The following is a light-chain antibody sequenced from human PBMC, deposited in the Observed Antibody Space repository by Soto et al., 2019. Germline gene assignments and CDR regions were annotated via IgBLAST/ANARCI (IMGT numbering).Light chain of an antibody. V-gene: IGKV1-33*01. CDR2: DAS. J-gene: IGKJ3*01. Sequence: DIQMTQSPSSLSASVGDRVTITCQASQDISNYLNWYQQKPGKAPKLLIYDASNLETGVPSRFSGSGSGTDFTFTISSLQPEDIATYYCQQYDNLITFGPGTTVDIK. CDR3: QQYDNLIT. CDR1: QDISNY.